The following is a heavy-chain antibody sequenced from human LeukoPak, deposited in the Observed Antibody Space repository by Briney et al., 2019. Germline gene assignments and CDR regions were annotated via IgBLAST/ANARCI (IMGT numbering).Heavy chain of an antibody. D-gene: IGHD1/OR15-1a*01. CDR1: RFTFSTYA. Sequence: GGSLRLSCAASRFTFSTYAMSRVRQAPGKGLEWISTIANDGGSTYYADSVKGRFTISRDNSRNTLYLQMNSLRADDTAVYYCAKSHSVEQRGYFDYWGQGTLVTVSS. CDR3: AKSHSVEQRGYFDY. J-gene: IGHJ4*02. CDR2: IANDGGST. V-gene: IGHV3-23*01.